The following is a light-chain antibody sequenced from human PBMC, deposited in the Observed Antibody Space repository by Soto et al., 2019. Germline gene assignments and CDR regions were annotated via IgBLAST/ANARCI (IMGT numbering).Light chain of an antibody. CDR3: QKYTSAPLT. CDR2: AAS. CDR1: QSISSY. V-gene: IGKV1-39*01. J-gene: IGKJ4*01. Sequence: IQMNQSPSALSASVGDRGTITFRASQSISSYLNWYQQKPGKAPKLLIYAASSLQSGVPSRFSGSGSGTDFTLTISSLQPEDVAAYYCQKYTSAPLTFCGGANV.